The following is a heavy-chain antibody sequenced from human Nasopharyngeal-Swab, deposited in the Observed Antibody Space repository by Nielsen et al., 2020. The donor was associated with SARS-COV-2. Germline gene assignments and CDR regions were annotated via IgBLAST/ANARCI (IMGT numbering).Heavy chain of an antibody. CDR1: GFTFSAHY. J-gene: IGHJ6*02. Sequence: GESLKISCAASGFTFSAHYMDWIRQAPGKGLEWFGRSRNKANSYTTEYAASVKGRFTISRDDSKNSLYLQMSSLRTEDTALYYCARDLSSIWTSGLGVWGQGTTVIVSS. V-gene: IGHV3-72*01. D-gene: IGHD6-13*01. CDR3: ARDLSSIWTSGLGV. CDR2: SRNKANSYTT.